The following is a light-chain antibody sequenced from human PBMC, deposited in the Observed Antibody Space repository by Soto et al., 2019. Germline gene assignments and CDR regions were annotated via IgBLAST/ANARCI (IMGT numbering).Light chain of an antibody. Sequence: EIVMTHSPATLSVSPGERATLSCRASQSVSNNLAWYQQKPGQAPRLLIYGASTRATAIPARFSGSGSGTEFTLTIRRLQPEDFATYYCLQHYSFPRTFGQGTRVEIK. CDR2: GAS. CDR3: LQHYSFPRT. V-gene: IGKV3-15*01. J-gene: IGKJ1*01. CDR1: QSVSNN.